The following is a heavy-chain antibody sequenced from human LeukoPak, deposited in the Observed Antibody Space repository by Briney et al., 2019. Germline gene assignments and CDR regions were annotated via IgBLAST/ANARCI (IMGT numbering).Heavy chain of an antibody. CDR1: GFTVSSNY. D-gene: IGHD1/OR15-1a*01. V-gene: IGHV3-53*01. Sequence: PGGSLRLSCAASGFTVSSNYMSWVRQAPGKGLEWVSVIYSGGSTYYADSVKGRFTISRDNSKNTLYLQMNSLRAEDTAVYYCAKVEQRFPYFDYWGQGTLVTVSS. CDR2: IYSGGST. J-gene: IGHJ4*02. CDR3: AKVEQRFPYFDY.